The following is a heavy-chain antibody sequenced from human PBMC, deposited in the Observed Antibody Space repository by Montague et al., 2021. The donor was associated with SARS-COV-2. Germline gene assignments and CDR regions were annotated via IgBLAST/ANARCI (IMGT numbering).Heavy chain of an antibody. V-gene: IGHV4-61*02. D-gene: IGHD2-15*01. Sequence: TLSLTCTVSGGSISSGSYYWIWIRQPAGKGLVWIGRIYTSGSNNYNPSLKIRVTISVETSKNQFSLKLRSVTAADTAVYYCAGGCSGCSWYPNPFSTWGQGTLVTVSS. CDR2: IYTSGSN. CDR1: GGSISSGSYY. CDR3: AGGCSGCSWYPNPFST. J-gene: IGHJ5*02.